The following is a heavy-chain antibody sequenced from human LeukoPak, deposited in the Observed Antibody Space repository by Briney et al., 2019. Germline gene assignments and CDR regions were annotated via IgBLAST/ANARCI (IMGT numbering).Heavy chain of an antibody. CDR1: GGSISGYY. CDR3: AREFLGETDAFDI. Sequence: PSETLSLTCTVSGGSISGYYWSWIRQPPGKGLEWIGCIFYSGSTNYNPSLKSRVTISVDTSKNQFSLKLSSVTAADTAVYYCAREFLGETDAFDIWGQGTMVTVSS. CDR2: IFYSGST. D-gene: IGHD3-10*01. V-gene: IGHV4-59*12. J-gene: IGHJ3*02.